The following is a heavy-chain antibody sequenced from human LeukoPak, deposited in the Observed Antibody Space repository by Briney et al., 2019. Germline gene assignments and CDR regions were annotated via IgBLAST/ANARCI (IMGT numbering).Heavy chain of an antibody. D-gene: IGHD3-3*01. Sequence: GRSLRLSCAASGFTFSSYAMHWVRQAPGKGLEWVAVISYDGSNKYYADSVKGRFTISRDNSKNTLYLQMNSLRAEDTAVYYCARDFEGVTIFGVVIPPDYWGQGTLVTVSS. J-gene: IGHJ4*02. CDR3: ARDFEGVTIFGVVIPPDY. CDR1: GFTFSSYA. V-gene: IGHV3-30-3*01. CDR2: ISYDGSNK.